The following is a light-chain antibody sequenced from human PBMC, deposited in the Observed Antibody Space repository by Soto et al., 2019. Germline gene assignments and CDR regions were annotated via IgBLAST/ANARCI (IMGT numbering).Light chain of an antibody. CDR2: AAS. CDR3: LQHFNFSWT. V-gene: IGKV1-6*01. J-gene: IGKJ1*01. Sequence: AIQMTQSPSSLSASVGDRVTITCRASRDIGNDLGWYQQKPGKAPKHLIFAASNLQSGVPSRFSGGGPGTDFTLTISSLQADDFATYYCLQHFNFSWTFGQGTKVE. CDR1: RDIGND.